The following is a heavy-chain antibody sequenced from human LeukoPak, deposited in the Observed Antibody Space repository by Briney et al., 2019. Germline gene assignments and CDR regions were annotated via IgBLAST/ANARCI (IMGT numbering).Heavy chain of an antibody. J-gene: IGHJ4*02. D-gene: IGHD3-22*01. CDR1: GFTFSSYA. CDR3: AKDHYYDSSGYYYWLDYFDY. CDR2: ISYDGSNK. Sequence: GGSLRLSCTASGFTFSSYAMTWVRQAPGKGLEWVAVISYDGSNKYYADSVEGRFTISRDNSKNTLYLQMNSLRAEDTAVYYCAKDHYYDSSGYYYWLDYFDYWGQGTLVTVSS. V-gene: IGHV3-30*18.